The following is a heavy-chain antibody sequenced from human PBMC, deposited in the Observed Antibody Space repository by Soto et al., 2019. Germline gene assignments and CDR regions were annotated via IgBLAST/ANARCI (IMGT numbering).Heavy chain of an antibody. Sequence: GGSLRLSCAASGFAFSSYAMSWVRQAPGKGLEWVSVISGSGGSTYYADSVKGRFTISRDNSKNTLYLQMNSLRAEDTAVYYCAKDSNYGGSLFDYWGQGTLVTVSS. V-gene: IGHV3-23*01. CDR3: AKDSNYGGSLFDY. CDR1: GFAFSSYA. D-gene: IGHD2-21*01. CDR2: ISGSGGST. J-gene: IGHJ4*02.